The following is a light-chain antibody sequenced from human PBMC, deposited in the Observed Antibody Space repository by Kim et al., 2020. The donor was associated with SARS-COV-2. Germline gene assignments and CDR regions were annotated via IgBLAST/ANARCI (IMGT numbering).Light chain of an antibody. CDR1: SSDVGGNNY. Sequence: SVTIADTETSSDVGGNNYDDWYQQHPGKAPKLVIYDVSNRPSGVSNRFSGSKSGNTASLTISGLQAEDEADYYCSSYTSSSTRVFGGGTQLTVL. CDR3: SSYTSSSTRV. V-gene: IGLV2-14*03. J-gene: IGLJ3*02. CDR2: DVS.